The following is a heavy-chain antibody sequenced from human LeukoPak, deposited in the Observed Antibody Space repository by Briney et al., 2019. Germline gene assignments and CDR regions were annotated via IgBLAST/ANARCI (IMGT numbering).Heavy chain of an antibody. J-gene: IGHJ4*02. CDR1: GYTFTSYY. CDR3: AREPISVAARQMYYFDY. CDR2: INPSGGST. Sequence: ASVKVSCKASGYTFTSYYMHWVRQAPGQGLEWMGIINPSGGSTSYAQKFQGRVTMTRDTSTSTAYMELSSLRSEDTAVYYCAREPISVAARQMYYFDYWGQGTLVTVSS. D-gene: IGHD6-6*01. V-gene: IGHV1-46*01.